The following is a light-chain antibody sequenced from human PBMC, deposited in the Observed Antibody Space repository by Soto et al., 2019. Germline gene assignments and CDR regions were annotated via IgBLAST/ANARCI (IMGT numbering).Light chain of an antibody. Sequence: EIVMTQSPATLSVSPGERATLSCRASQSVSNNLAWYQQKPGQVPRLLIYDASIRATGIPARFSGSGSGTEFTLTISNLQSEDFAVYYCQQYNNWPRTFGQGTNLDIK. J-gene: IGKJ2*01. V-gene: IGKV3-15*01. CDR1: QSVSNN. CDR3: QQYNNWPRT. CDR2: DAS.